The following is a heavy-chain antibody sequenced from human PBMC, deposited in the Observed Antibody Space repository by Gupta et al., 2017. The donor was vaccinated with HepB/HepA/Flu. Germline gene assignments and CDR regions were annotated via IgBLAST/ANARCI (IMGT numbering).Heavy chain of an antibody. Sequence: GKGLEWVAVISYDGSNKYYADSVKGRFTISRDNSKNTLYLQMNSLRAEDTAVYYCARDLGSSGKPSPGIDYWGQGTLVTVSS. D-gene: IGHD6-19*01. CDR2: ISYDGSNK. V-gene: IGHV3-30-3*01. CDR3: ARDLGSSGKPSPGIDY. J-gene: IGHJ4*02.